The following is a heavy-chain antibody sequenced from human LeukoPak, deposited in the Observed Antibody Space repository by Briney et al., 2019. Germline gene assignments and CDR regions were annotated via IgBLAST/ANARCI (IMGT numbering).Heavy chain of an antibody. CDR1: GYTFTSYG. V-gene: IGHV1-18*01. Sequence: ASVKVSCKASGYTFTSYGISWVRQAPGQGPEWMGWISAYNGNTNYTQKYQGRVTIPTDTSTSTAYMELRSLRSDDTAVYYCARAPSWLGGSGSPKWWYFDYWGEGTLVSVSS. CDR2: ISAYNGNT. CDR3: ARAPSWLGGSGSPKWWYFDY. D-gene: IGHD3-10*01. J-gene: IGHJ4*02.